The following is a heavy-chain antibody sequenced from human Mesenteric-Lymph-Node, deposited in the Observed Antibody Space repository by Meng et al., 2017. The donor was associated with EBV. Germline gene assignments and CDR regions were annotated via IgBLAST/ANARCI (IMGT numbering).Heavy chain of an antibody. CDR3: ASALPGLPHDS. CDR2: INHSGSN. J-gene: IGHJ4*02. D-gene: IGHD5-12*01. CDR1: GGSFSGYY. V-gene: IGHV4-34*02. Sequence: HVQTQPWGARRLKPSETLSLTCSFYGGSFSGYYWTWIRQPPGKGLEWIGEINHSGSNNYNPSLKSRVIISVDTSKNQFSLKLSSVTAADTAVYYCASALPGLPHDSWGQGTLVTVSS.